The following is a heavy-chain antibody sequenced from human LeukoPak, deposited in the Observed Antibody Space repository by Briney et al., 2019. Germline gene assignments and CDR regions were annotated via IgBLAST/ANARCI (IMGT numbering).Heavy chain of an antibody. CDR2: INPNSGGT. CDR1: GYTFTGYY. D-gene: IGHD3-10*01. CDR3: ARTYYYGSGSYYQIFDY. J-gene: IGHJ4*02. Sequence: ASVKVSCKASGYTFTGYYMHWVRQAPGQGLEWMGWINPNSGGTNYAQKFQGRVTMTRDTSISTAYMELSRLRSDDTAVYYCARTYYYGSGSYYQIFDYWGQGTLVTVSS. V-gene: IGHV1-2*02.